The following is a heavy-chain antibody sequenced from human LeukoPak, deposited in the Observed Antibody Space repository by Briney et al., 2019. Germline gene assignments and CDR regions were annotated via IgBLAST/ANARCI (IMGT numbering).Heavy chain of an antibody. D-gene: IGHD6-19*01. Sequence: PGGSLRLSCAASEFAFSVYEMYWVRQAPGKGLEWVSYVSSSGGTRYYADSVEGRFTISRDNAKNSLYLQMNSLRGEDTAVYYCATLTVASSFDYWGQGALVTVSS. CDR2: VSSSGGTR. V-gene: IGHV3-48*03. CDR1: EFAFSVYE. J-gene: IGHJ4*02. CDR3: ATLTVASSFDY.